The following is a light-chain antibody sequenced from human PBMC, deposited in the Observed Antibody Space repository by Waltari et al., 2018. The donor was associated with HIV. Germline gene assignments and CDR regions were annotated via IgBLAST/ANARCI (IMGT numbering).Light chain of an antibody. Sequence: IQMTQYPSSLSASVGDRVTITCRASQDINNYLNWNQKKPGKAPKLLIFDASSVETGVPSRCTGSGAGTDFTFTISRHQDEVIATYYWQHYDKLLWTFGQGTKVEIK. J-gene: IGKJ1*01. CDR1: QDINNY. CDR3: QHYDKLLWT. V-gene: IGKV1-33*01. CDR2: DAS.